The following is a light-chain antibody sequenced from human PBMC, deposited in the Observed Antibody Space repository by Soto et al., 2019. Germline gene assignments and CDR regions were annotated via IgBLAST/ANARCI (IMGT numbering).Light chain of an antibody. CDR2: DTT. CDR3: MRVFGAYWM. Sequence: QAVVTQESSLTVSPGGTVTLTCGSSTGAVTSGHYPYWFQQKPGQAPRTLIYDTTNKQSWTPARFSGSLFGGKAALTLSGAQPEDEADYYCMRVFGAYWMFGGGTKLTVL. V-gene: IGLV7-46*01. CDR1: TGAVTSGHY. J-gene: IGLJ3*02.